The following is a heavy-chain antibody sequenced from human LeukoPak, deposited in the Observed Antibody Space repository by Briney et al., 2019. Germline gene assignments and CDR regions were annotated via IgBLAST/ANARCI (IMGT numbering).Heavy chain of an antibody. D-gene: IGHD2-2*01. Sequence: SETLSLTCTVSGYSISSGYYWGWIRQPPGKGLEWIGSIYYSGSTYYNPSLKSRVTISVDTSKNQFSLKLSSVTAADTAVYYCAVQGLLSFDYWGQGTLVTVSS. CDR3: AVQGLLSFDY. J-gene: IGHJ4*02. CDR1: GYSISSGYY. V-gene: IGHV4-38-2*02. CDR2: IYYSGST.